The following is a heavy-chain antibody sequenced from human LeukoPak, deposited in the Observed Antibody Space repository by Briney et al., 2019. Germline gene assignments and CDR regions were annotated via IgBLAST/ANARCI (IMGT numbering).Heavy chain of an antibody. J-gene: IGHJ4*02. CDR1: GFTFSNYL. CDR2: ISYDGSNK. Sequence: PGGSLRLSCADTGFTFSNYLMNWVRQAPGKGLEWVAVISYDGSNKYYVDSVKGRFTISRDNSKNTLHLQMNSLRAEDTAVYYCAKTGDSSGWSDFDYWGQGTLVTVSS. CDR3: AKTGDSSGWSDFDY. D-gene: IGHD6-19*01. V-gene: IGHV3-30*18.